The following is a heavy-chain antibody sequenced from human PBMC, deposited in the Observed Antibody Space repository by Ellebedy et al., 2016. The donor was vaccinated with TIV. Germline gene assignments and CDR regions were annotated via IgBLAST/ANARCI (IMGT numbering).Heavy chain of an antibody. CDR2: IYSGGNT. CDR3: ASIPSQGY. CDR1: GFTFSEYW. D-gene: IGHD2-21*01. Sequence: GESLKISCAASGFTFSEYWMSWVRQAPGKGLEWVSVIYSGGNTFYAESVKGRFTISRDSSQNTLYLQMDSLRAEDTAVYYCASIPSQGYWGQGTLVTVSS. J-gene: IGHJ4*02. V-gene: IGHV3-53*01.